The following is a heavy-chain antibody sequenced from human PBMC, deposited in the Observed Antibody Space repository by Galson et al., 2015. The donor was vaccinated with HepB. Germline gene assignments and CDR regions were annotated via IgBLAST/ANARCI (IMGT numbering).Heavy chain of an antibody. V-gene: IGHV3-53*01. CDR3: VKEGSWFGGDWFDP. D-gene: IGHD3-16*01. Sequence: SLRLSCAASGFTVSNTYMNWVRQAPGKGLEWVSGINGRGSTRSYSDAVKGRFSISRDNSKDTVFLQMDNLRAEDTAVYYCVKEGSWFGGDWFDPWGQGALVTVS. J-gene: IGHJ5*02. CDR2: INGRGSTR. CDR1: GFTVSNTY.